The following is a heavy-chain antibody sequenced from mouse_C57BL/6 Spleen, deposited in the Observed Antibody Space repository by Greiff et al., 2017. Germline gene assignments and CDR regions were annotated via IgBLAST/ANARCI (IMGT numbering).Heavy chain of an antibody. CDR1: GYTFTSYW. Sequence: QVQLQQPGAELVKPGASVKMSCKASGYTFTSYWITWVKQRPGQGLEWIGDIYPGSGSTNYNEKFKSKATLTVDTSSSTAYMQLSRLTSEDSAVYYCARRQLRSLYAMDYWGQGTSVTVSS. J-gene: IGHJ4*01. V-gene: IGHV1-55*01. D-gene: IGHD3-2*02. CDR3: ARRQLRSLYAMDY. CDR2: IYPGSGST.